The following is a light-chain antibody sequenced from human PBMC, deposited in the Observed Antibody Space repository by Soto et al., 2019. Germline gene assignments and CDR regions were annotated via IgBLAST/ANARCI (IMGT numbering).Light chain of an antibody. V-gene: IGKV1-5*01. CDR3: QQYNSYWT. CDR1: QTISSW. J-gene: IGKJ1*01. CDR2: DAS. Sequence: DIQMTQSPSTLSGSVGDRVTITCRASQTISSWLAWYQQKPGKAPKLLIYDASDLESGVPSRFSGSGSGTEFTLTISSLQPDDFATYYCQQYNSYWTFG.